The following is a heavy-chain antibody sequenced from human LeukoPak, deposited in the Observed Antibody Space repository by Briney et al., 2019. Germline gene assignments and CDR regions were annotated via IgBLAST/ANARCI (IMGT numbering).Heavy chain of an antibody. Sequence: ASVKVSCKASGYTFTDYYMHWVRQAPGQGLEWMGWINPNSGGTNYAQKFQGRVTMSRDTSTSAAYMELSRLRSDDTAVYYCARLATGSGYRYYYGMDVWGQGTTVTVSS. CDR1: GYTFTDYY. V-gene: IGHV1-2*02. CDR2: INPNSGGT. CDR3: ARLATGSGYRYYYGMDV. J-gene: IGHJ6*02. D-gene: IGHD3-3*01.